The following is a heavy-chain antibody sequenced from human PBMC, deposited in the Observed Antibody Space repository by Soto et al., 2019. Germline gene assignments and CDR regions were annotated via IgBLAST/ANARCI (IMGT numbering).Heavy chain of an antibody. V-gene: IGHV3-30*04. CDR1: GFTFRSHS. D-gene: IGHD3-3*01. CDR3: AKEFANDLWYFDY. CDR2: ISHDGLVK. Sequence: PGGSLRLSCAVSGFTFRSHSMHWVRQAPGKGLEWLSVISHDGLVKYYADSVKGRFTSSRDNSESTLYLQMNSLGPEDTAVYYCAKEFANDLWYFDYWGQGALVTVSS. J-gene: IGHJ4*02.